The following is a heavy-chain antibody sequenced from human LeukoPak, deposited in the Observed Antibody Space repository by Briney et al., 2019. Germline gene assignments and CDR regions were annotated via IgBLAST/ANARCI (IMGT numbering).Heavy chain of an antibody. CDR3: ASHQLAPRAYDI. CDR1: GGSFRGYS. J-gene: IGHJ3*02. V-gene: IGHV4-34*01. D-gene: IGHD1-1*01. CDR2: INHSGST. Sequence: SETLSLTCAVYGGSFRGYSWSWIRQPPGKGLEWIGEINHSGSTTYNPSLKSRVTISLDTSKNQFSLTLNSVTAADTAVYYCASHQLAPRAYDIWGQGTMVTVSS.